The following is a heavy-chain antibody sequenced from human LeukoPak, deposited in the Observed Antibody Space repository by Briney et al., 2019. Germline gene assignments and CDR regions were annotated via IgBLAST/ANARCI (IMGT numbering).Heavy chain of an antibody. CDR3: AKGLTGNYGYYGMDV. CDR2: ISAPGGGT. J-gene: IGHJ6*02. D-gene: IGHD6-13*01. Sequence: GGSLRLSCAASGFTFSSYAMSWVRQAPGKGLEWVSAISAPGGGTYYADSVKGRFTISGDNSKNTLYLQMNSLRAEDTAVYYCAKGLTGNYGYYGMDVWGQGTTVIVSS. V-gene: IGHV3-23*01. CDR1: GFTFSSYA.